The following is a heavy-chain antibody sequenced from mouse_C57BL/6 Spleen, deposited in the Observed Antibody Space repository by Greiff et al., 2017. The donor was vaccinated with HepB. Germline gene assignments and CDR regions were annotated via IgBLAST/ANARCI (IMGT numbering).Heavy chain of an antibody. CDR2: ISYSGST. CDR1: GYSITSGYD. V-gene: IGHV3-1*01. Sequence: EVQLVESGPGMVKPSQSLSLTCTVTGYSITSGYDWHWIRHFPGNKLEWMGYISYSGSTNYNPSLKSRISITHDTSKNHFFLKLNSVTTEDTATYYCARGYYGTFYYFDYWGQGTTLTVSS. J-gene: IGHJ2*01. CDR3: ARGYYGTFYYFDY. D-gene: IGHD1-1*01.